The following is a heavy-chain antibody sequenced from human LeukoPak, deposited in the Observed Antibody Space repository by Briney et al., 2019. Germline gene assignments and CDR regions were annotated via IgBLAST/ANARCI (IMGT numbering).Heavy chain of an antibody. CDR3: ARHADCSGGSCHLNY. V-gene: IGHV4-4*07. D-gene: IGHD2-15*01. J-gene: IGHJ4*02. CDR2: IYTSGST. Sequence: PSETLSLTCTVSGGSISSYYWSWIRQPAGKGLEWIGRIYTSGSTNYNPSLKSRVTMSVDTSKNQFSLKLSSVTAADTAVYYCARHADCSGGSCHLNYWGQGTLVTVSS. CDR1: GGSISSYY.